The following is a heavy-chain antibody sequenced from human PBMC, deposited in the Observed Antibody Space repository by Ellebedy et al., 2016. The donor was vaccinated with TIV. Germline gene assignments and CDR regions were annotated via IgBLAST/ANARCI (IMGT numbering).Heavy chain of an antibody. CDR1: GFTFSSYA. CDR2: ISYDGSNK. CDR3: ARVGRKNNWFDP. J-gene: IGHJ5*02. D-gene: IGHD1-14*01. Sequence: GESLKISXAASGFTFSSYAMHWVRQAPGKGLEWVAVISYDGSNKYYADSVKGRFTISRDNSKNTLYLQMNSLRAEDTAVYYCARVGRKNNWFDPWGQGTLVTVSS. V-gene: IGHV3-30-3*01.